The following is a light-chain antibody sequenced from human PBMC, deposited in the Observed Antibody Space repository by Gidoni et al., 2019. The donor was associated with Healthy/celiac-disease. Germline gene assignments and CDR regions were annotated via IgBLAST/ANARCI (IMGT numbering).Light chain of an antibody. V-gene: IGKV3-20*01. CDR3: QQYGSLVT. J-gene: IGKJ4*01. CDR1: QSVSNGY. CDR2: GAYGAS. Sequence: EIVLTQSPGTLSLFPGERATLSCRASQSVSNGYLAWYQQKPGQAPRLLVYGAYGASTRATGIPDRFSGSGSRTDFTLTISRLEPEDSAVYYCQQYGSLVTFGGGTKVEIK.